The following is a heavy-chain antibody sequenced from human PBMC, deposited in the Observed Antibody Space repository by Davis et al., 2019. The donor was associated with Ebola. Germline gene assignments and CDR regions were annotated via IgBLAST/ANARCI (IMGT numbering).Heavy chain of an antibody. CDR3: ARHWIRSRPDY. V-gene: IGHV5-51*01. D-gene: IGHD2-2*03. CDR1: GYSFTSHW. J-gene: IGHJ4*02. CDR2: IYPGDSDT. Sequence: KVSCQGSGYSFTSHWIGRVRQMPGKGLEWMGIIYPGDSDTRYSPSFQGQVTISADKSISTAYLQWSSLKASDTAMYYWARHWIRSRPDYWGQGTLVTVSS.